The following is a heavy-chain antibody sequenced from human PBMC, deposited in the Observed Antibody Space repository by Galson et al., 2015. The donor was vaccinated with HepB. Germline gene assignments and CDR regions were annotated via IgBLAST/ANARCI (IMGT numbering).Heavy chain of an antibody. CDR1: GFTFSSYA. J-gene: IGHJ4*02. CDR3: AKRISSGWYYFDY. D-gene: IGHD6-19*01. CDR2: ISGSGGST. Sequence: LRLSCAASGFTFSSYAMSWVRQAPGKGLEWVSAISGSGGSTYYADSVKGRFTISRDNSKNTLYLQMNSLRAEDTAVYYCAKRISSGWYYFDYWGQGTLVTVSS. V-gene: IGHV3-23*01.